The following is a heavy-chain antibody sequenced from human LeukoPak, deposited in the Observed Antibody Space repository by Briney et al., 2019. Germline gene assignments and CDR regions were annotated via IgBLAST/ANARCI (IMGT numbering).Heavy chain of an antibody. D-gene: IGHD2-21*02. V-gene: IGHV3-30*04. Sequence: TGGSLRLSCAASGFTFSSYEMHWVRQAPGKGLEWVAVISYDGSDKYYADSVKGRFTTSRDNSKNTLFLQMNSLRAEDTAVYFCARDVGGGDTFDYWGQGTLVTVSS. CDR3: ARDVGGGDTFDY. CDR1: GFTFSSYE. CDR2: ISYDGSDK. J-gene: IGHJ4*02.